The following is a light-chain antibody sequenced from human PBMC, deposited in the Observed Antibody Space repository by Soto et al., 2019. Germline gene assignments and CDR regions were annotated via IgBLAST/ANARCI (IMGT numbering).Light chain of an antibody. CDR2: GDN. CDR3: LSYDNSLSHVV. Sequence: QSVLTQPPSVSGAPGQRVTIPCTGSSSNIGSFYDVHWYQQLPGTVPKLLIYGDNNRPSGVPDRFSGSKSGTSASLAITGLQPEDEADYYCLSYDNSLSHVVFGGGTKLTVL. CDR1: SSNIGSFYD. J-gene: IGLJ2*01. V-gene: IGLV1-40*01.